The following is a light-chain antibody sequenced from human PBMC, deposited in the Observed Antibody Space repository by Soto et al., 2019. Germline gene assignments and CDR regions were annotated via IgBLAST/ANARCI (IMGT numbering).Light chain of an antibody. CDR3: QQYNSYPLT. CDR2: DAS. Sequence: DIQMTQSPSTLSASVGDRVTITCRASQSINSWLAWYQQKPGKAPKLLIYDASSLESGVPSRFSGSGSGTELTLTISSLQPDDFATYYCQQYNSYPLTFGGGTKVDIK. CDR1: QSINSW. V-gene: IGKV1-5*01. J-gene: IGKJ4*01.